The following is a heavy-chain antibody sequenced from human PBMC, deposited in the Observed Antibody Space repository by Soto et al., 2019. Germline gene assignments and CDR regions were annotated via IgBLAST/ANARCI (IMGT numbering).Heavy chain of an antibody. V-gene: IGHV3-33*01. CDR3: ARDYHYYDSSGYYYYYGMDV. CDR2: IWYDGSNK. D-gene: IGHD3-22*01. J-gene: IGHJ6*02. Sequence: PGGSLRLSCAASGFTFSSYGMHWVRQAPGKGLEWVAVIWYDGSNKYYADSVKGRFTISRDNSKNTLYLQMNSLRAEDTAVYYCARDYHYYDSSGYYYYYGMDVWGQGTTVTVSS. CDR1: GFTFSSYG.